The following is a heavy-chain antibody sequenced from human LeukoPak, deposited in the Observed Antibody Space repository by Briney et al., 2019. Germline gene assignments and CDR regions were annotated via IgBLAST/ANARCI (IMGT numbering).Heavy chain of an antibody. Sequence: GGSLRLSCAASGFTFSSYWMHWVRQAPGKGLVWVSRINSDGSSTSYADSVKGRFTISRDNAKNSLYLQMNSLRAEDTALYYCAKSTRYYDILTGPFDIWGQGTMVTVSS. CDR2: INSDGSST. D-gene: IGHD3-9*01. V-gene: IGHV3-74*01. CDR3: AKSTRYYDILTGPFDI. J-gene: IGHJ3*02. CDR1: GFTFSSYW.